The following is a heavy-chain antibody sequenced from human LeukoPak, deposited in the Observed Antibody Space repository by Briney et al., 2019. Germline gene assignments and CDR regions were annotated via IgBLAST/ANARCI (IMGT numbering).Heavy chain of an antibody. Sequence: GGSLRLSCAAPGFTFSNYWMHWVRQAPGKGLVWVSRISNDASSTTYADSVKGRFTISRDNAKNSLYLQMNSLRAEDTAVYYCARGVVHIVVVTAYIEYFDYWGQGTLVTVSS. CDR2: ISNDASST. J-gene: IGHJ4*02. V-gene: IGHV3-74*01. CDR3: ARGVVHIVVVTAYIEYFDY. D-gene: IGHD2-21*02. CDR1: GFTFSNYW.